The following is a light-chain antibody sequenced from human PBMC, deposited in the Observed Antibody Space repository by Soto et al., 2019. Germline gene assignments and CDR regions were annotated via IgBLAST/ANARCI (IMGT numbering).Light chain of an antibody. Sequence: DIQLTQSPSTLSGSVGDRVTLTCRASQGIRNDLGWYQQKPGKAPKRLIYKASSLESGVPSRFSGSGSGTEFTLTISSLQPDDFATYYCLQHNIYPWTFGQGTKVDIK. J-gene: IGKJ1*01. CDR3: LQHNIYPWT. CDR1: QGIRND. CDR2: KAS. V-gene: IGKV1-17*01.